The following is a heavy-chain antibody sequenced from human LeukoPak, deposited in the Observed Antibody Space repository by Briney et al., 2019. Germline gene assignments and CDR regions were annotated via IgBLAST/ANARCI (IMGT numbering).Heavy chain of an antibody. Sequence: GGSLRLSCAASGFTFNTYSMNWVRQAPGKGLEWVSYITSSSSSIYCADSVKGRFTISRDNAKNSLYLQMNSLRAEDTAVYYCAKSGYNRFDYWGQGTLVTVSS. CDR2: ITSSSSSI. CDR3: AKSGYNRFDY. CDR1: GFTFNTYS. D-gene: IGHD5-24*01. J-gene: IGHJ4*02. V-gene: IGHV3-48*01.